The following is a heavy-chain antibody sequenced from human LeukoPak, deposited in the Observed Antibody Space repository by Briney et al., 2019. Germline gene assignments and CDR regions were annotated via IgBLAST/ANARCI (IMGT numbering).Heavy chain of an antibody. CDR2: IYYSGTT. Sequence: SQTQSLTCTVSGRSISMGGYCWSWIRQHPWNGLEWFGSIYYSGTTYYNRSLRGRVTISVDKSKNQLSLKLSSVTAADTAVYYCARVLDGYNFDYFDYWGQGTLVTVSS. CDR3: ARVLDGYNFDYFDY. CDR1: GRSISMGGYC. V-gene: IGHV4-31*03. D-gene: IGHD5-24*01. J-gene: IGHJ4*02.